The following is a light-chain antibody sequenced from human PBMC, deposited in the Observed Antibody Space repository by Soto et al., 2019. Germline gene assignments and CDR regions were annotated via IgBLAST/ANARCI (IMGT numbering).Light chain of an antibody. V-gene: IGKV3-15*01. Sequence: EIVMTQSPATLSVSPGERATLSCRASQSVSSNLAWYQQKPGQAPRLLIYGASTRATGIPARFSGSGSGTEFTLTISRPQSEDLAVYYCQQYNNWPPMYTFGQGTKLEIK. CDR2: GAS. CDR1: QSVSSN. CDR3: QQYNNWPPMYT. J-gene: IGKJ2*01.